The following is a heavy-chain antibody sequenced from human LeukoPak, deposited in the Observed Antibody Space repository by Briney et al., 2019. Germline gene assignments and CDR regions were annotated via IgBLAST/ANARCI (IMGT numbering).Heavy chain of an antibody. Sequence: GGSLRLSCAASGFTFSSYGMHWVRQAPGKGLEWVAFIRYDGSNKYYADSVKGRFTIPRDNSKNTLYLQMNSLRAEDTAVYYCANSVVGASSFDYWGQGTLVTVSS. D-gene: IGHD2-15*01. V-gene: IGHV3-30*02. CDR3: ANSVVGASSFDY. J-gene: IGHJ4*02. CDR2: IRYDGSNK. CDR1: GFTFSSYG.